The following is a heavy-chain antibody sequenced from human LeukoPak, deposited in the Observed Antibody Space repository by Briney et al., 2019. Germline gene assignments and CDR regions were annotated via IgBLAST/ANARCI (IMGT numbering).Heavy chain of an antibody. V-gene: IGHV3-23*01. CDR2: ISGSGGST. CDR3: AKDRGTIFGVGDY. J-gene: IGHJ4*01. CDR1: GITFSSYA. Sequence: GALRLSCAASGITFSSYAMSWVRQAPGKGLEWGSAISGSGGSTYYADSVKGRFTISRDNSKNTLYLQMNSLRAEDTAVYYCAKDRGTIFGVGDYWGHGTLWTVSS. D-gene: IGHD3-3*01.